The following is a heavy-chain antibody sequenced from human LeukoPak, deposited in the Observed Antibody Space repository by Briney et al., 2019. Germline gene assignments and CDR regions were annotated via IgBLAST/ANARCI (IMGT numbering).Heavy chain of an antibody. Sequence: PSETLSLTCTVSGGSISSGDYYWSWIRQHPGKGLEWIGYISNSGTTYYNPSLKSRVTISVDTSKNQFSLKLSSETAADTAVYYGARGTSRSGQMEDYWGQGTLVTVSS. J-gene: IGHJ4*02. D-gene: IGHD2-15*01. CDR1: GGSISSGDYY. V-gene: IGHV4-31*03. CDR3: ARGTSRSGQMEDY. CDR2: ISNSGTT.